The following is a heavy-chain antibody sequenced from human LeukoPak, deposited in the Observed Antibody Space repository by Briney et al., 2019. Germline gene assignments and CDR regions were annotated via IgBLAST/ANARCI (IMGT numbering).Heavy chain of an antibody. D-gene: IGHD5-18*01. Sequence: PSETLSLTCTVSGGSISPYYWSWIRQLAGKGLEWIGRIYSSGSTNYNPSLKSRVTMSVDTSKNQFSLRLSSVTAADTAVYFCARGSGYSFGYWGQGTLVTVSS. CDR2: IYSSGST. CDR3: ARGSGYSFGY. V-gene: IGHV4-4*07. J-gene: IGHJ4*02. CDR1: GGSISPYY.